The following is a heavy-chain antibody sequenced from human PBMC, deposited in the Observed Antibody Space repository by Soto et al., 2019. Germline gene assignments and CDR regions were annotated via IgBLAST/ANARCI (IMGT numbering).Heavy chain of an antibody. CDR2: IYSGGRT. D-gene: IGHD2-21*01. CDR3: ASYSYDDY. J-gene: IGHJ4*02. V-gene: IGHV3-66*01. CDR1: GVTVSNNY. Sequence: EVQLVESGGGLVQPGGSLRLSCAASGVTVSNNYMSWVRQAPGKGLEWVSVIYSGGRTYSADSAKGRFIISRDSSTNTLYLQMTTLSADATVVYYSASYSYDDYRGQGTLVTVSS.